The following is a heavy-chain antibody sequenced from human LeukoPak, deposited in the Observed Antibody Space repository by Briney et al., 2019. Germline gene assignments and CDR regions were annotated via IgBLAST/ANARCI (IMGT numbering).Heavy chain of an antibody. CDR2: LYYTGSNSGRT. Sequence: KPSETLSLPCTVSGGSISCFYWSWIRQTPGEGLEGIGFLYYTGSNSGRTTYNPSLESRVTISVDTSKNQFSLRLNSVTAADTAVYYCARQEGKVAASNWFEPWGQGTLVTVSS. D-gene: IGHD2-15*01. CDR3: ARQEGKVAASNWFEP. V-gene: IGHV4-59*08. CDR1: GGSISCFY. J-gene: IGHJ5*02.